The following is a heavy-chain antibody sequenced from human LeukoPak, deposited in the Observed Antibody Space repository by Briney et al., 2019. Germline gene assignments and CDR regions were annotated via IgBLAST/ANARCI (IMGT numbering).Heavy chain of an antibody. J-gene: IGHJ4*02. CDR1: GYTFTSYG. CDR2: ISAYNGNT. Sequence: ASVKVSCKASGYTFTSYGISWVRQAPGQGLEWMGWISAYNGNTNYAQKLQGRVTMTTDTSTSTAYMELRSLRSDDTAVYYCARVITMTVVVIREIDYWGQGTLVTVSS. V-gene: IGHV1-18*01. CDR3: ARVITMTVVVIREIDY. D-gene: IGHD3-22*01.